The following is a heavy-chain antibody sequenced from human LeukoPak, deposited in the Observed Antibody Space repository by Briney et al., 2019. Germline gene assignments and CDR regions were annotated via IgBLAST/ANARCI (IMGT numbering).Heavy chain of an antibody. V-gene: IGHV3-11*04. Sequence: PGGPLRLSCAASGFTFSDSYMTWIRQAPGKGLEWVSYISNSGNTIYYADSVKGRFTISRDNAMSSLYLQMNSLRAEDTAVYYCGRGHWGLDYWGQGTLVTVSS. D-gene: IGHD7-27*01. CDR3: GRGHWGLDY. J-gene: IGHJ4*02. CDR1: GFTFSDSY. CDR2: ISNSGNTI.